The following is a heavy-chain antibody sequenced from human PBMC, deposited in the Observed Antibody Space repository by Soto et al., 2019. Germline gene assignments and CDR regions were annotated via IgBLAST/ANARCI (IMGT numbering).Heavy chain of an antibody. CDR3: ARGSPYHSSGYYYYDY. J-gene: IGHJ4*02. V-gene: IGHV4-31*02. Sequence: SETLSLTXTVSGGSISSGGYYWSWIRQHPGKGLEWIGYIYYSGSTYYNPSLKSRVTISVDTSKNQFSLKLSSVTAADTAVYYCARGSPYHSSGYYYYDYWGQGTLVTVSS. D-gene: IGHD3-22*01. CDR2: IYYSGST. CDR1: GGSISSGGYY.